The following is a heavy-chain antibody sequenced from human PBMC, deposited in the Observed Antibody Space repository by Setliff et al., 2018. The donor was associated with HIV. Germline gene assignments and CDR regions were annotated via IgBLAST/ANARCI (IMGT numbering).Heavy chain of an antibody. Sequence: SETLSLTCTVSGGSISTYYWSWIRQPPGKGLEWIGYIYYTGTTKNNPSLKSRVTMSIDTSKNQFSLKLSSVTAADTAVYYCARGLWFGGSYWFDPWGQGTLVTVSS. J-gene: IGHJ5*02. CDR3: ARGLWFGGSYWFDP. V-gene: IGHV4-59*01. CDR2: IYYTGTT. D-gene: IGHD3-10*01. CDR1: GGSISTYY.